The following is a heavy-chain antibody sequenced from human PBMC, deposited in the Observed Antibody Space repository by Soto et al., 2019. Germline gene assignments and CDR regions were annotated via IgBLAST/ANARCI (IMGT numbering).Heavy chain of an antibody. CDR3: ARRHLAVAVSPWFDP. Sequence: QVTLKASGPVLVKPTETLTLRCTVSGLSITDSELGVSWIRQPPGQPLELLYHIDTCGEKSYSTFLKIRLAHSKDTSKSQIVLTMTNMDPSDTDTSYWARRHLAVAVSPWFDPWGQGNPVTVSS. J-gene: IGHJ5*02. CDR1: GLSITDSELG. V-gene: IGHV2-26*01. D-gene: IGHD6-19*01. CDR2: IDTCGEK.